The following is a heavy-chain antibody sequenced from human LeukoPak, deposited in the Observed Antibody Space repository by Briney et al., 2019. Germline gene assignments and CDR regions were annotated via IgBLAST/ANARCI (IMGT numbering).Heavy chain of an antibody. D-gene: IGHD1-26*01. CDR3: AKDGRGATKMRNFDY. Sequence: PGRSLRLSCAASGFTFSSYGMHWVRQAPGKGLEWVAVISYDGSNKYYADSVKGRFTISRDNSKNTLYLQMNSLRAEDTAVYYCAKDGRGATKMRNFDYWGQGTLVTVSS. J-gene: IGHJ4*02. CDR1: GFTFSSYG. V-gene: IGHV3-30*18. CDR2: ISYDGSNK.